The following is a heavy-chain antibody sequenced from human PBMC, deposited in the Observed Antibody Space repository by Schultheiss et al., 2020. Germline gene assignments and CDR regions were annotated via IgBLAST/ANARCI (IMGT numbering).Heavy chain of an antibody. Sequence: GGSLRLSCAASGFTFSNFGMHWVRQAPDKGLEWVAVIWYDGSNKYFADSVRGRFTISRDNSKNTLYLQMNSLRAEDTAVYYCARDVTLWFGELSYYFDYWGQGTLVTVSS. CDR3: ARDVTLWFGELSYYFDY. V-gene: IGHV3-33*01. CDR2: IWYDGSNK. D-gene: IGHD3-10*01. CDR1: GFTFSNFG. J-gene: IGHJ4*02.